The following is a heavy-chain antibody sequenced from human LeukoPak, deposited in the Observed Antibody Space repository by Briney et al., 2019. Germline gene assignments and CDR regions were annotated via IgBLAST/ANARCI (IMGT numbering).Heavy chain of an antibody. Sequence: PSETLSLTCTVSGGSFSSSSYYWGWLRQPPGKGLEWIGSIYYSGSTYYNPSLKSRVTISVDTSKNQFSLTLSSVTAAVTAVYYCASFPMATITGYFDYWGQGTLVTVSS. V-gene: IGHV4-39*01. D-gene: IGHD5-24*01. CDR3: ASFPMATITGYFDY. CDR1: GGSFSSSSYY. CDR2: IYYSGST. J-gene: IGHJ4*02.